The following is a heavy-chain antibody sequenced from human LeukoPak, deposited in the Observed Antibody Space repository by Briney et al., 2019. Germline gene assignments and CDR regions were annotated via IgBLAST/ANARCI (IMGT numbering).Heavy chain of an antibody. D-gene: IGHD6-13*01. V-gene: IGHV1-8*01. CDR2: MNPNSGNT. Sequence: ASVKVSCKASGYTFTSYDINWVRQATGQGLEWMGWMNPNSGNTGYAQKFQGRVTMTRNTSISTAYMELRSLRSDDTAVYYCARDVKSKGSSWYGSPLGLPFGYWGQGTLVTVSS. CDR3: ARDVKSKGSSWYGSPLGLPFGY. J-gene: IGHJ4*02. CDR1: GYTFTSYD.